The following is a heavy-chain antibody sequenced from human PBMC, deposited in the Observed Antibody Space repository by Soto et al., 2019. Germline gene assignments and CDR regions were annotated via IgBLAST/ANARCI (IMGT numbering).Heavy chain of an antibody. CDR3: ARVVASGAFDI. Sequence: TGGSLRLSCAASGFTFSSYDMHWVRQATGKGLEWVSAIGTAGDTYYPGSVKGRFTISRENAKNSLYLQMNSLRAGDTAVYYCARVVASGAFDIWRQGTMVTVSS. CDR2: IGTAGDT. CDR1: GFTFSSYD. J-gene: IGHJ3*02. D-gene: IGHD5-12*01. V-gene: IGHV3-13*01.